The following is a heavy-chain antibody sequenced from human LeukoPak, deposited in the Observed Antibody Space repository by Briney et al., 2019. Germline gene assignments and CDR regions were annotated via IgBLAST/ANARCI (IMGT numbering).Heavy chain of an antibody. V-gene: IGHV3-30-3*01. CDR1: GFTFSSYA. CDR2: ISYDGSNK. D-gene: IGHD6-13*01. J-gene: IGHJ4*02. CDR3: AKGDSSSWARGPFFDY. Sequence: GGSLRLSCAASGFTFSSYAMHWVRQAPGKGLEWVAVISYDGSNKYYADSVKGRFTISRDNAKNSLYLQMNSLRAEDTALYYCAKGDSSSWARGPFFDYWGQGTLVTVSS.